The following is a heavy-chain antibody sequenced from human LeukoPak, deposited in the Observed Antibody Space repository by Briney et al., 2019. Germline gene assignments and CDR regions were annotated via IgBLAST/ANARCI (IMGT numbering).Heavy chain of an antibody. Sequence: PSETLSLTCAVYGGSFSGYYWSWIRQPPGKGLEWIGEINHSGSTNYNPSLKSRVTISVDTSKNQFSLKLSSVTAADTAVYYCASTSSYYDFDDAFDIWGQGTMVTVSS. CDR3: ASTSSYYDFDDAFDI. D-gene: IGHD3-3*01. J-gene: IGHJ3*02. V-gene: IGHV4-34*01. CDR2: INHSGST. CDR1: GGSFSGYY.